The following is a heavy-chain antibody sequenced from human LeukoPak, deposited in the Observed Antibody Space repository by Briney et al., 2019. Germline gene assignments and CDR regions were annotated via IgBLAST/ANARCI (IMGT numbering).Heavy chain of an antibody. CDR2: IYYSGST. CDR1: GGSISSGGYY. V-gene: IGHV4-31*03. CDR3: ARGPLLWFGELIRAFDI. J-gene: IGHJ3*02. D-gene: IGHD3-10*01. Sequence: PSQTLSLTCTVSGGSISSGGYYWSWIRQHPGKGLEWFGYIYYSGSTYYNPSLKSRVTISVDTSKNQFSLKLSSVTAADTAVYYCARGPLLWFGELIRAFDIWGQGTMVTVSS.